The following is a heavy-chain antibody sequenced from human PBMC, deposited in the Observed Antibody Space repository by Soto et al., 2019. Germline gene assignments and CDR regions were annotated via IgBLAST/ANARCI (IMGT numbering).Heavy chain of an antibody. V-gene: IGHV1-3*01. Sequence: QVQLVQSGAEVKKPGASVKVSCKASGYTFTSYAMHWVRQAPGQRLEWMGWINAGNGNTKYSQKFQGRVTITRDTSASTAYMELSSLRSEDTAVYYCARVSRIFGVVSYYFDYWGQGTLVTVSS. CDR1: GYTFTSYA. CDR2: INAGNGNT. J-gene: IGHJ4*02. CDR3: ARVSRIFGVVSYYFDY. D-gene: IGHD3-3*01.